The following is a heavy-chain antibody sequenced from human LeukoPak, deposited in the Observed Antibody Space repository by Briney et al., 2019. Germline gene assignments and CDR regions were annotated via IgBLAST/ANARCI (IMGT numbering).Heavy chain of an antibody. Sequence: ASVKVSCKASGYTFTSYAMHWVRQAPGQRLEWMGWINAGNGNTKYSQKLQGRVTMTTDTSTSTAYMELRSLRSDDTAVYYCARDHTAGSGNWFDPWGQGTLVTVSS. CDR2: INAGNGNT. J-gene: IGHJ5*02. V-gene: IGHV1-3*01. CDR1: GYTFTSYA. CDR3: ARDHTAGSGNWFDP. D-gene: IGHD2-15*01.